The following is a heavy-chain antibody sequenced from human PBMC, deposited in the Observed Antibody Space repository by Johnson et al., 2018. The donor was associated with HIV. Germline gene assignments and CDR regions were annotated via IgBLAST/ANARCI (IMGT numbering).Heavy chain of an antibody. D-gene: IGHD3-10*01. Sequence: QVQLVESGGGVVQPGGSLRLSCAASGFTFRSYGMHWVRQAPGKGLEWVAFIRYDGSNKYYADSVKGRFTISRDNAKNSLYLQMNSRGAEDTAVYYCARAGVDAFDIWGQGTMVTVSS. V-gene: IGHV3-30*02. CDR2: IRYDGSNK. CDR1: GFTFRSYG. CDR3: ARAGVDAFDI. J-gene: IGHJ3*02.